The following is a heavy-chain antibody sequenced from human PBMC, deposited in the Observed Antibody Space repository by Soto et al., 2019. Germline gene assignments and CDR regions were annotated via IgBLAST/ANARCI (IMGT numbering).Heavy chain of an antibody. Sequence: QVQLQESGPGLVKPSQTLSLTCTVSGGSISSGGYYWSWIRQHPGKGLEWIGYIYYSGSTYYNPSLTSRVTISVDTSKNQFSLKLSSVTAADTAVYYCNRAGAVAKFLAFDYWGQGTLVTVSS. D-gene: IGHD6-19*01. CDR3: NRAGAVAKFLAFDY. CDR2: IYYSGST. V-gene: IGHV4-31*03. J-gene: IGHJ4*02. CDR1: GGSISSGGYY.